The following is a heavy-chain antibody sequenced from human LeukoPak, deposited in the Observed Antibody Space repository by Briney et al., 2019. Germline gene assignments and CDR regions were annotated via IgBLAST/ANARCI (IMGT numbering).Heavy chain of an antibody. J-gene: IGHJ6*03. CDR1: GGSISSYY. D-gene: IGHD1-14*01. CDR3: ARAGLAGTTYYYYYMDV. CDR2: FSYTGSA. Sequence: SETLSLTCTVSGGSISSYYWSWIRQPPGKGLEWIGYFSYTGSANYNPSLKSPVIISVDTSKNQFSLKLSSVTAADTAVYYCARAGLAGTTYYYYYMDVWGKGTTVTISS. V-gene: IGHV4-59*01.